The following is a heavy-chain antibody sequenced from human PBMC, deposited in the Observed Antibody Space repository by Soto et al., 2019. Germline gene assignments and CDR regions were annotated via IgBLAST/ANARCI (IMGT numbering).Heavy chain of an antibody. D-gene: IGHD3-22*01. CDR3: ARAPPADSSCYYWSKFGMDV. Sequence: RLSCSASGFTFSSYAMHWVRQAPGKGLAYVSAISSNGGSTYYADSVKGRFTISRVNSKNTLYLQMNSLRAEGTAVYYCARAPPADSSCYYWSKFGMDVPGQGTTVTVSS. V-gene: IGHV3-64*04. CDR2: ISSNGGST. CDR1: GFTFSSYA. J-gene: IGHJ6*02.